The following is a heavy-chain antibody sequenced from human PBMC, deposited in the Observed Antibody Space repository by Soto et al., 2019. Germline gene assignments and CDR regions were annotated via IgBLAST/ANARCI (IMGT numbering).Heavy chain of an antibody. CDR2: INPNSGGT. D-gene: IGHD1-20*01. Sequence: ASVKVSCKASGYTFTSYYMHWVRQAPGQGLEWMGWINPNSGGTNYAQKFQGWVTMTRDTSISTAYMELSRLRSDDTAVYYCARDRITGYGMDVWGQGTTVTVSS. CDR3: ARDRITGYGMDV. V-gene: IGHV1-2*04. J-gene: IGHJ6*02. CDR1: GYTFTSYY.